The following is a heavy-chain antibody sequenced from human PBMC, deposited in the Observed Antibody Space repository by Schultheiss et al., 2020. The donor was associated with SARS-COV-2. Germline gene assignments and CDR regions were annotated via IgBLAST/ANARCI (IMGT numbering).Heavy chain of an antibody. CDR1: GFTFSSYG. CDR2: IKSKTDGGTT. CDR3: TTDWGYCSGGSCYSFDY. Sequence: GGSLRLSCAASGFTFSSYGMHWVRQAPGKGLEWVGRIKSKTDGGTTDYAAPVKGRFTISRDDSKNTLYLQMNSLKTEDTAVYYCTTDWGYCSGGSCYSFDYWGQGTLVTVSS. D-gene: IGHD2-15*01. V-gene: IGHV3-15*01. J-gene: IGHJ4*02.